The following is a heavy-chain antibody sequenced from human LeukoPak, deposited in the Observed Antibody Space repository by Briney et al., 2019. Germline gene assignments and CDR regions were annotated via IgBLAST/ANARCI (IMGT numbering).Heavy chain of an antibody. Sequence: GASVKVSCKASGGTFSNYAISWVRQAPGQGLEWMGGIILIFGTANYAQKFQGRVTITADESTSTAYMELSSLRSEDTAVYYCARGEVPPHYFDFWGQGTLVTVSS. CDR1: GGTFSNYA. CDR2: IILIFGTA. J-gene: IGHJ4*02. V-gene: IGHV1-69*13. CDR3: ARGEVPPHYFDF.